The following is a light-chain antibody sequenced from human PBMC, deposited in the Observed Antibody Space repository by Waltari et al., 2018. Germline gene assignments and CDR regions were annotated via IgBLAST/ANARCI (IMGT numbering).Light chain of an antibody. CDR1: QRVSSN. CDR3: QQYNNWPLT. Sequence: EIVMTQSPATMSVSPGERATLSCRASQRVSSNFAWYQQKPGQAPRLLIYGASTRATGIPATFSGSGSGTEFTLTISSLQSEDFAVYYCQQYNNWPLTFGGGTKVEI. V-gene: IGKV3-15*01. J-gene: IGKJ4*01. CDR2: GAS.